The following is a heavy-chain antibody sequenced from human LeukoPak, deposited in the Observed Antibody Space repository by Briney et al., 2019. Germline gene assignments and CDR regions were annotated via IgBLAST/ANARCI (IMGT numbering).Heavy chain of an antibody. Sequence: ASVKVSCKASGYTFTSYGISWVRQAPGQGLEWMGIINPSGGSTSYAQKFQGRVTMTRDTSTSTVYMELSSLRSEDTAVYYCARGSLPPYGNHYYGMDVWGQGTTVTVSS. CDR3: ARGSLPPYGNHYYGMDV. CDR2: INPSGGST. V-gene: IGHV1-46*01. CDR1: GYTFTSYG. J-gene: IGHJ6*02. D-gene: IGHD4-11*01.